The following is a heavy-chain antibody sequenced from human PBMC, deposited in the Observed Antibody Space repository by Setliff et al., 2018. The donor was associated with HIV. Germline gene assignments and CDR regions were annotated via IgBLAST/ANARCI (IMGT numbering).Heavy chain of an antibody. CDR3: ARVYYNLWISYFWEHVQLDT. Sequence: SETLSLTCTVSGGSISSSDYYWGWIRQPPGKGLEWIGSSYYDNNADHNPSLKGRISISPDTSKNQFSLRLSSATAADTAVYYCARVYYNLWISYFWEHVQLDTCGQGTRVTVSS. CDR1: GGSISSSDYY. J-gene: IGHJ5*02. CDR2: SYYDNNA. V-gene: IGHV4-39*07. D-gene: IGHD3-3*01.